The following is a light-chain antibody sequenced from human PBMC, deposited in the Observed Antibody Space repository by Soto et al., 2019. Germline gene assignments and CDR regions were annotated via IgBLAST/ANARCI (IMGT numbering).Light chain of an antibody. Sequence: QSALTQPPSASGSPGQSVTISCTGTSSDVGGYNYVSWYQQHPGKAPKLMIYEVSKRPSGVPDRFSGSKSGNTASLTVSGLQDEDEAYYYCSSYAGSNKVVFGGGTKLTVL. J-gene: IGLJ2*01. V-gene: IGLV2-8*01. CDR3: SSYAGSNKVV. CDR2: EVS. CDR1: SSDVGGYNY.